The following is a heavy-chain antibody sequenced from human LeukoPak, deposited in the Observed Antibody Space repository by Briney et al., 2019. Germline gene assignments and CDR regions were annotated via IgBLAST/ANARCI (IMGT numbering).Heavy chain of an antibody. D-gene: IGHD3-22*01. CDR1: GGSISSSSYY. Sequence: SETLSLTCTVSGGSISSSSYYWGWIRQPPGKGLEWIGSIYYSGSTYYNPSLKSRVTISVDTSKNQFSLKLSSVTPADTAVYXXXXXXFDXSXYYXGNYYYYYYMDVWGKGTTVTVSS. J-gene: IGHJ6*03. V-gene: IGHV4-39*01. CDR2: IYYSGST. CDR3: XXXXFDXSXYYXGNYYYYYYMDV.